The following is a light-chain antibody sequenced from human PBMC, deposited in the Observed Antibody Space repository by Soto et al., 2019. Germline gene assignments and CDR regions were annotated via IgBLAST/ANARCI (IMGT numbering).Light chain of an antibody. CDR3: SSYAGINNLGV. CDR2: EVN. J-gene: IGLJ1*01. Sequence: QSALTQPPSASGSPGQSVTISCTGTSSDVGGYKYDSWYQQHPGKAPKLMIFEVNKRPSGVPDRFSGSKSGNTASLTVSGLQAEDEADYYCSSYAGINNLGVFGTGTMLTVL. V-gene: IGLV2-8*01. CDR1: SSDVGGYKY.